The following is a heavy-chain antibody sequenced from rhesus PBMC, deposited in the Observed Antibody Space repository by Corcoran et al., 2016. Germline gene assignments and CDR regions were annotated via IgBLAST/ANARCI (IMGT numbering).Heavy chain of an antibody. D-gene: IGHD1-7*02. J-gene: IGHJ3*01. V-gene: IGHV4-165*02. CDR2: IGGSSGST. CDR1: AGSISGYY. CDR3: ARNSLTGATWHDAFDF. Sequence: QVQLQESGPGLVKPSETLSLTCAVSAGSISGYYWNWIRQPPGKGLEWIGYIGGSSGSTYYNPSLKSRVTISTDTSKNQFSLKLSSVTAADTAVYYCARNSLTGATWHDAFDFWGQGLRVTVSS.